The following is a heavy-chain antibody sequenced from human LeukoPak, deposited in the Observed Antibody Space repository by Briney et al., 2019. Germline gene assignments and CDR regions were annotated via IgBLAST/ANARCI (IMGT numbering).Heavy chain of an antibody. CDR1: GFTFGSYA. J-gene: IGHJ4*02. D-gene: IGHD1-1*01. CDR2: ISGSGGST. CDR3: AKGNWRYFDY. V-gene: IGHV3-23*01. Sequence: PGRSLRLSCAASGFTFGSYAMHWVRQAPGKGLEWVSAISGSGGSTYYADSVKGRFTISRDNSKNTLYLQMNSLGADDTAVYYCAKGNWRYFDYWGQGTLVTVSS.